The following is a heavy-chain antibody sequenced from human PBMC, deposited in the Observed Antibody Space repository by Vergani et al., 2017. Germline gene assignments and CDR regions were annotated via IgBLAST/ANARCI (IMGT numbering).Heavy chain of an antibody. Sequence: QVQLQESGPGLVKPSETLSLTCTVSGGSISSYYWSWIRQPPGKGLEWIGYIYYSGSTNYNPSLTSRVTISVDTSKNQFSLKLSSVTAADTTVYYCASSMLRVNWFDPWGQGTLVTVSS. CDR2: IYYSGST. CDR3: ASSMLRVNWFDP. J-gene: IGHJ5*02. V-gene: IGHV4-59*01. D-gene: IGHD3-3*02. CDR1: GGSISSYY.